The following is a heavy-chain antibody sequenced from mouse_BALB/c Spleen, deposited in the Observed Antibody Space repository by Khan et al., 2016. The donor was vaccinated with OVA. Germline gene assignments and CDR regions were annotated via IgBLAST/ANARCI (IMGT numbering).Heavy chain of an antibody. V-gene: IGHV3-2*02. CDR3: ARYLYDGYFDY. D-gene: IGHD2-3*01. J-gene: IGHJ2*01. Sequence: EVQLQESGPGLVKPSQSLSLTCTVTGYSITSDYAWNWIRQFPGNKLEWMGYISYSGSTIYNPSLKSRISITRHPFKNQFFLQLNSVTTEDTATYYCARYLYDGYFDYWGQGTTLTVSS. CDR1: GYSITSDYA. CDR2: ISYSGST.